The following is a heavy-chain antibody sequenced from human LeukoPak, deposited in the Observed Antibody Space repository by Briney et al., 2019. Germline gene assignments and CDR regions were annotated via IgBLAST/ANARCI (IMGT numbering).Heavy chain of an antibody. CDR1: GFSVSSNC. J-gene: IGHJ4*02. Sequence: PGGPLRLSCAVSGFSVSSNCVNWVRQAPGKGFEWVSMIYSSGVPDYADSVKGRFSISRDSSKKTVVLQMNSLRAEDTALYYCTGGHNEFYFENWGRGTLVTVSS. CDR3: TGGHNEFYFEN. D-gene: IGHD3-16*01. V-gene: IGHV3-53*01. CDR2: IYSSGVP.